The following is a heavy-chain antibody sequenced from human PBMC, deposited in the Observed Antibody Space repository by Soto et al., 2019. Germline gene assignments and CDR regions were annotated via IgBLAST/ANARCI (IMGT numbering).Heavy chain of an antibody. CDR3: ATQTGLYYYGLDV. CDR2: IFYSGST. J-gene: IGHJ6*02. Sequence: SETLSLTCTFSGGSINAFFWSWVRQPPGKGLESIGYIFYSGSTNYNPSLKSRVTISLDTSKTQFSLNLTSVTAADTAVYYCATQTGLYYYGLDVWGQGTMVTVSS. CDR1: GGSINAFF. V-gene: IGHV4-59*01.